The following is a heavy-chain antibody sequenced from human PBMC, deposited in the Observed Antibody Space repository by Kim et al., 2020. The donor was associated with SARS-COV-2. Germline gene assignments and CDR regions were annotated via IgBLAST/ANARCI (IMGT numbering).Heavy chain of an antibody. Sequence: SETLSLTCSVAGDSISSTNYHWGWVRQPPGRGLEWIGTIYYSGRVYYNPSLRSRVTISADMSEKQFFLNLASVTAADTAVDYCTRPRHCTDDQCYHYFDSRGQGTLLTVS. CDR3: TRPRHCTDDQCYHYFDS. CDR1: GDSISSTNYH. D-gene: IGHD2-8*01. J-gene: IGHJ4*02. V-gene: IGHV4-39*01. CDR2: IYYSGRV.